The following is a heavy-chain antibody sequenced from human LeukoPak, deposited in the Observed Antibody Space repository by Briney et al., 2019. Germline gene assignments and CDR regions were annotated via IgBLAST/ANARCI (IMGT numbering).Heavy chain of an antibody. Sequence: AESLKISCKGSGYSFTRYWIAWVRQMPGKGLQGMGVVYPGDSETKYSPSFQVHVIFSDDKSIRTAYLERSSLKSSDTAMYYCASQGASGPLDYWGQGTVVTVSS. CDR1: GYSFTRYW. CDR3: ASQGASGPLDY. CDR2: VYPGDSET. V-gene: IGHV5-51*01. J-gene: IGHJ4*02.